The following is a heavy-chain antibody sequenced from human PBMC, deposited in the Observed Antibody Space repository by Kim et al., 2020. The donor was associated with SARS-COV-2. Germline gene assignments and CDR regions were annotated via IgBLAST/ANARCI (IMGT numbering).Heavy chain of an antibody. CDR1: GVTFSSYW. Sequence: GGSLRLSCAASGVTFSSYWRTWVRQAPGKGLEWVANIKQDGNQKYYVDSVKGRFTISRDNAKNSLYLQMNSLRAEDTAVYYCARDGDLYSSGKDAFDIWG. J-gene: IGHJ3*02. D-gene: IGHD6-19*01. V-gene: IGHV3-7*01. CDR2: IKQDGNQK. CDR3: ARDGDLYSSGKDAFDI.